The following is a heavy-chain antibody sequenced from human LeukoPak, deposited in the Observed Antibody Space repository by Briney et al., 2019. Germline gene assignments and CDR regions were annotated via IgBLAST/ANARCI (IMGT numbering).Heavy chain of an antibody. CDR1: GGSITISDYY. D-gene: IGHD6-6*01. Sequence: PSETLSLTCTVSGGSITISDYYWGWIRLPPGKGLEWIGTISHTGTPYYNPALQSRVTISVDKSKNQFSLKLSSVTAADTAVYYCATREHHVLRTPGDYWGQGTLVTVSS. J-gene: IGHJ4*02. CDR3: ATREHHVLRTPGDY. CDR2: ISHTGTP. V-gene: IGHV4-39*01.